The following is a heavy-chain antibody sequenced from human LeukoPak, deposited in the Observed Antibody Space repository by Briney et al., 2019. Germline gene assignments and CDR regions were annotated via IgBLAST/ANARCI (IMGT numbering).Heavy chain of an antibody. CDR1: GYTFTSNY. J-gene: IGHJ6*02. CDR3: ARTVAGTEDYYYYGMDV. Sequence: ASVKVSCKASGYTFTSNYIHWVRQAPGQGLEWMGMIYPRDGSTSYAQKFQGRVTVTRDTSTSTVHMELSGLRSEDTAVYYCARTVAGTEDYYYYGMDVWGQGTTVTVSS. CDR2: IYPRDGST. D-gene: IGHD6-19*01. V-gene: IGHV1-46*01.